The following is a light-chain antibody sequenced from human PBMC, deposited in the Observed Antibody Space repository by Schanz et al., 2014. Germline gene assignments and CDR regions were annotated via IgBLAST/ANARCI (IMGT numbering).Light chain of an antibody. Sequence: QSALTQPRSVSGSPGQSVTISCTGTSSDVGGYNHVSWYQQHPGKAPKLMIYDVSKRPSGVRDRFSGSKSGNTASLTISGLQAEDEADYYCCSYATTNTLVFGGGTKLTVL. CDR3: CSYATTNTLV. J-gene: IGLJ2*01. CDR2: DVS. V-gene: IGLV2-11*01. CDR1: SSDVGGYNH.